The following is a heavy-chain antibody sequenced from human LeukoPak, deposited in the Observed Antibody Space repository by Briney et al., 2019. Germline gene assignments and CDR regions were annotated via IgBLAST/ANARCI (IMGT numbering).Heavy chain of an antibody. V-gene: IGHV3-30*18. CDR3: AKDQKWGPADYYFDS. CDR2: ISTDGKDK. D-gene: IGHD2-2*01. J-gene: IGHJ4*02. CDR1: GFTLSNYA. Sequence: GGSLRLSCAASGFTLSNYAMHWVRQAPGKGLEWVTVISTDGKDKKYADSVKGHFAISRDNSKNTLDLQMNSLRAEDTAVYYCAKDQKWGPADYYFDSWGQGTLVTVSS.